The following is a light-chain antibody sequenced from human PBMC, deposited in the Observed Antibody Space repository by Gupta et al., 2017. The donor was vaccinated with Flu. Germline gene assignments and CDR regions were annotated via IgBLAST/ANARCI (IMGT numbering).Light chain of an antibody. V-gene: IGKV3-20*01. CDR1: QSVSSNS. CDR3: QQYGSSPFT. J-gene: IGKJ3*01. Sequence: EIVLTQSPGTLSLSPGETATLSCRASQSVSSNSLAWYQQKPGQAPRLLIFGASSRATGIPDRFSGSGSGTDFTLTISRQEPEDFAVYCCQQYGSSPFTFGPGTKVEIK. CDR2: GAS.